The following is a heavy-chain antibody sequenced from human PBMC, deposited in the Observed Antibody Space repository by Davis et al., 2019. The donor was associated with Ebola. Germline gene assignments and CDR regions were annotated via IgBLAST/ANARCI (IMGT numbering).Heavy chain of an antibody. J-gene: IGHJ4*02. V-gene: IGHV3-33*08. CDR2: IWFDGSNR. Sequence: GESLKISCAASGFTFSSYGMHWVRQAPGKGLEWVAVIWFDGSNRYYVDSVKGRFTISRDNSENTLYLQMSNLRAEDTAAYYCARDSHLGASTNPDNWGQGTLVTVSS. CDR3: ARDSHLGASTNPDN. D-gene: IGHD1-26*01. CDR1: GFTFSSYG.